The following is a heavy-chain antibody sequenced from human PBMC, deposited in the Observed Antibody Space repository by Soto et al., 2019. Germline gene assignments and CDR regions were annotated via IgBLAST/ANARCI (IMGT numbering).Heavy chain of an antibody. CDR3: ARGGSGWPNWFDP. CDR1: NGSISDYY. D-gene: IGHD6-25*01. Sequence: PSETLSLTCTVSNGSISDYYWSWVRQPPGKGLEWIGYIYYSGSTKYNPSPKSRVTISLDTSKNQFSLNLRSVTAADTAVYYCARGGSGWPNWFDPWGQGTLVTVSS. CDR2: IYYSGST. J-gene: IGHJ5*02. V-gene: IGHV4-59*01.